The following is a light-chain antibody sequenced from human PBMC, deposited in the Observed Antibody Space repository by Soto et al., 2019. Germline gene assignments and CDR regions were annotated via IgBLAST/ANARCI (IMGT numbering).Light chain of an antibody. J-gene: IGKJ5*01. Sequence: EIVMTQSPATLSVSPGERATLSCRDSQSVSSNLAWYQQKPGQAPRLVIYGASTRATGIPARFSCSGSGTEFTLTISSLQSEDFAVYSCQQYNHWPPITFGLGTRLEIK. CDR1: QSVSSN. V-gene: IGKV3-15*01. CDR3: QQYNHWPPIT. CDR2: GAS.